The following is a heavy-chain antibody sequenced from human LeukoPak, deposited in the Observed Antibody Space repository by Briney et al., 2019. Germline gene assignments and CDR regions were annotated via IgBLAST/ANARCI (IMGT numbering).Heavy chain of an antibody. CDR1: GGSFSGYN. J-gene: IGHJ6*04. D-gene: IGHD2-2*01. CDR3: ARGGCSSTSCLYKYYGMDV. CDR2: IDHSGST. Sequence: SETLSLTCAVYGGSFSGYNWRGVRQPPGKGLEWIGEIDHSGSTNYNPSLKSRVTISVDTSKNQFSLKVSSVTAADTAVYYCARGGCSSTSCLYKYYGMDVWGKGTTVTVSS. V-gene: IGHV4-34*01.